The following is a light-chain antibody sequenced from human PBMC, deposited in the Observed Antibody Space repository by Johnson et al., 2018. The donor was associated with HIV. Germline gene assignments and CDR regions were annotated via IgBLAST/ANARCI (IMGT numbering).Light chain of an antibody. Sequence: QSVLTQPPSVSAAPGQKVTISCSGSSSDMGNYAVSWYQQLPGTAPKLLIFDNNKRPSGIPDRFSASKSGTSATLGITGLQTGDEADYYCGTWDSSLRGVFGTGTKVTVL. V-gene: IGLV1-51*01. CDR2: DNN. CDR3: GTWDSSLRGV. CDR1: SSDMGNYA. J-gene: IGLJ1*01.